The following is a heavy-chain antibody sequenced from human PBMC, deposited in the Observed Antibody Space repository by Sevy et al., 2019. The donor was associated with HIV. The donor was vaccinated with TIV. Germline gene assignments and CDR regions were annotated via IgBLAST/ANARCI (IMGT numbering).Heavy chain of an antibody. J-gene: IGHJ4*02. Sequence: GGSLRLSCAASGFTFSKYSMSWVRHPPGNGLEWVSTLSFGCGEINYADSVKGRFTISRDNSKSSVYLQMNNLRPEDTAVYYCAREGCTKPHDYWGQGTLVTVSS. CDR2: LSFGCGEI. V-gene: IGHV3-23*01. CDR3: AREGCTKPHDY. CDR1: GFTFSKYS. D-gene: IGHD2-8*01.